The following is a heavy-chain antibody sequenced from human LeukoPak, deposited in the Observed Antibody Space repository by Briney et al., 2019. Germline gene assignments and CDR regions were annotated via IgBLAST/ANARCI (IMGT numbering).Heavy chain of an antibody. CDR1: GGTFSSYA. J-gene: IGHJ5*02. Sequence: SVKVSCKASGGTFSSYAISWVRQAPGQGLEWMGGIIPIFGTANYAQKFQGRVTLTRDMSTSTDYMELRSLKSEDTAVYYCARDNSVGDIAWWFDPWGQGTLVTVSS. D-gene: IGHD3-10*01. V-gene: IGHV1-69*05. CDR3: ARDNSVGDIAWWFDP. CDR2: IIPIFGTA.